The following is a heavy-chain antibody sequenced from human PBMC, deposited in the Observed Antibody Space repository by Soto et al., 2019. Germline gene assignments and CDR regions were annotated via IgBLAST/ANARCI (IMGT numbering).Heavy chain of an antibody. CDR1: GGTFSSYT. CDR2: IIPILGIA. CDR3: GREEYYYGSGAFVDY. Sequence: QVQLVQSGAEVKKPGSSVKVSCKASGGTFSSYTISWVRQAPGQGLEWMGRIIPILGIANYAQKFQGRVTITADKPTCTAYMELSRLRSEDTAVYYCGREEYYYGSGAFVDYWGQGTLVTVSS. J-gene: IGHJ4*02. V-gene: IGHV1-69*08. D-gene: IGHD3-10*01.